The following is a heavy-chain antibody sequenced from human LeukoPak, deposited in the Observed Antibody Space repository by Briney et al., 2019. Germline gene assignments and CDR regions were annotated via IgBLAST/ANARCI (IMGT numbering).Heavy chain of an antibody. J-gene: IGHJ4*02. D-gene: IGHD2-2*02. CDR1: GFTFSSYA. CDR3: AKDLDIVVVPAATPPDY. Sequence: PGGSLRLSCAASGFTFSSYAMSWVRQAPGKGLEWVPAISGSGGSTYYADSVKGRFTISRDNSKNTLYLQMNSLRAEDTAVYYCAKDLDIVVVPAATPPDYWGQGTLVTVSS. CDR2: ISGSGGST. V-gene: IGHV3-23*01.